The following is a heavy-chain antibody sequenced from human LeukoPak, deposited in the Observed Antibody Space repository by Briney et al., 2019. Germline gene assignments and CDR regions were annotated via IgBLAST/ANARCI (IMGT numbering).Heavy chain of an antibody. Sequence: PSETLSLTCTVSDGSISSNYWSWIRQPPGKGLEWNGYIYSSGSTDYNPSLKSRVTISIDMSNNQFSLKLSSVTAADTAVYYCARGSGVVVTPAMKMSSNFDYWGQGTLVTVSS. V-gene: IGHV4-59*01. D-gene: IGHD2-2*01. CDR2: IYSSGST. J-gene: IGHJ4*02. CDR3: ARGSGVVVTPAMKMSSNFDY. CDR1: DGSISSNY.